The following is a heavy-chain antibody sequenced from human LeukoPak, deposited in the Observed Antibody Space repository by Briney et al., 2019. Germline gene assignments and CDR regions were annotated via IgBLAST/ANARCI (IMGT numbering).Heavy chain of an antibody. Sequence: SETLSLTCTVSGGSISSYYWSWIRQPPGKGLEWIGYIYYSGSTNYNPSLKSRVTISVDTSKNQFSLKLSSVTAADTAVYYCARYSRDYYGSGSHAFDIWGQGTMVTVSS. D-gene: IGHD3-10*01. V-gene: IGHV4-59*01. CDR1: GGSISSYY. J-gene: IGHJ3*02. CDR3: ARYSRDYYGSGSHAFDI. CDR2: IYYSGST.